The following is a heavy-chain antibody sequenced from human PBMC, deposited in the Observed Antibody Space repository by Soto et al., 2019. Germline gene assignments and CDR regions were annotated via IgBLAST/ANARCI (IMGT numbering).Heavy chain of an antibody. CDR3: ARDTQQLVRSYYYGMDV. V-gene: IGHV3-33*01. Sequence: PGGSLRLSCAASGFTFSSYGMHWVRQAPGKXLEWVAVIWYDGSNKYYADSVKGRFTISRDNSKNTLYLQMNSLRAEDTAVYYCARDTQQLVRSYYYGMDVWGQGTTVTVPS. J-gene: IGHJ6*01. CDR1: GFTFSSYG. CDR2: IWYDGSNK. D-gene: IGHD6-13*01.